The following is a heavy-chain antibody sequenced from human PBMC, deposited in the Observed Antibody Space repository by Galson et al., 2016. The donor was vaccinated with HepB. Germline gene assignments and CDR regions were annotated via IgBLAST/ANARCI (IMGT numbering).Heavy chain of an antibody. Sequence: SLRLSCAASGFTLSRYWMSWVRQAPGKGLEWVANIKEDGSGKYYLESVKGRFTISRDNAKGSIYLQMNSLRVADTAVYYCARTYCGGDCITYDFWGQGALVIVSS. J-gene: IGHJ4*02. CDR3: ARTYCGGDCITYDF. CDR1: GFTLSRYW. V-gene: IGHV3-7*03. D-gene: IGHD2-21*02. CDR2: IKEDGSGK.